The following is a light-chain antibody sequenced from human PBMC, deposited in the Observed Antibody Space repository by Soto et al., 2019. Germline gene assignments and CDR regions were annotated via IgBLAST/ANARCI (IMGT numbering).Light chain of an antibody. Sequence: TLSLSPGERATLSCRASQSVSSYLAWYQQKPGQAPRLLIYDASNRATGIPARFSGSGSGTDFTLTISSLEPEDFAVYYCKQRRNWPLTFGGGTKVDIK. CDR1: QSVSSY. CDR2: DAS. CDR3: KQRRNWPLT. V-gene: IGKV3-11*01. J-gene: IGKJ4*01.